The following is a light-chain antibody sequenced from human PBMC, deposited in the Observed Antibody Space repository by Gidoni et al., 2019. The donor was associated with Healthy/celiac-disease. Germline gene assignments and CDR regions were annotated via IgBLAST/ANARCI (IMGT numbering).Light chain of an antibody. Sequence: DIQLTQSPSFLSASVGDRVTITWRASQGISSYLAWYQQKPGKAPKLLIYAAFTWQSGVPSRFSVSGSGTECTLTISSLHPQDLATCYCQQLNSYPFTFGPGTKVDIK. J-gene: IGKJ3*01. CDR2: AAF. CDR3: QQLNSYPFT. CDR1: QGISSY. V-gene: IGKV1-9*01.